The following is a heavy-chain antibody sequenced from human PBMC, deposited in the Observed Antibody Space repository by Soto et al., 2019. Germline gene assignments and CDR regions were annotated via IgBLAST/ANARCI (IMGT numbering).Heavy chain of an antibody. D-gene: IGHD6-19*01. Sequence: GGSLRLSCAASGFTFDDYAMHWVRQDPGKGLEWVSLISGDGGSTYYADSVKGRFTISRDNSKNSLYLQMNSLRTEDTALYYCAKELYSSGWHHAFDIWGQGTMVTVSS. J-gene: IGHJ3*02. CDR1: GFTFDDYA. CDR3: AKELYSSGWHHAFDI. CDR2: ISGDGGST. V-gene: IGHV3-43*02.